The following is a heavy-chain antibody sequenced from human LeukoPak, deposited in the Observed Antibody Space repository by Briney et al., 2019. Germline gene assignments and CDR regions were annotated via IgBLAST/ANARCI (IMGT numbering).Heavy chain of an antibody. D-gene: IGHD6-19*01. CDR2: IYTGGTT. CDR1: GFTVYTNS. V-gene: IGHV3-53*01. Sequence: PGGSLRLSCAVSGFTVYTNSMSWVRQVPGKGLERVSVIYTGGTTHYADSVKGRFTISRDNSKNTLYLEMNSLRAEDAAVYFCARSPAFYDGAVVKYYFDYWGQGTLVTVSS. J-gene: IGHJ4*02. CDR3: ARSPAFYDGAVVKYYFDY.